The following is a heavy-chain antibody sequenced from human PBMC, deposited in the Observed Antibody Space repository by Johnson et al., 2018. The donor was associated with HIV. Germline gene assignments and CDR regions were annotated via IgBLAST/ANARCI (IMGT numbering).Heavy chain of an antibody. CDR2: ISYDGSNK. J-gene: IGHJ3*02. V-gene: IGHV3-30*03. CDR1: GFTVSSNY. Sequence: VQLVESGGGLVQPGGSLRLSCAASGFTVSSNYMSWVRQAPGKGLEWVAVISYDGSNKYYADSVKGRFTISRDNSKNTLYLQMNSLRAEDTAVYHCARVRPPGLLDAIDIWGQGTMVTVSS. CDR3: ARVRPPGLLDAIDI.